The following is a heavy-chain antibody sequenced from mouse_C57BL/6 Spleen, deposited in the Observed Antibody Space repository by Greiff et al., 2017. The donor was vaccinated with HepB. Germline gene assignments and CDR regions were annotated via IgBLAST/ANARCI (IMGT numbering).Heavy chain of an antibody. CDR1: GFSLTSYG. V-gene: IGHV2-2*01. CDR2: IWSGGST. D-gene: IGHD2-4*01. CDR3: AGDYDEGAMDY. Sequence: QVQLQQSGPGLVQPSQSLSITCTVSGFSLTSYGIHWVRQSPGEGLEWLGVIWSGGSTDYNADFISRLGIRKDNSKCQVFFKMNTQQAADTAIYYCAGDYDEGAMDYWGQGTAVTVAS. J-gene: IGHJ4*01.